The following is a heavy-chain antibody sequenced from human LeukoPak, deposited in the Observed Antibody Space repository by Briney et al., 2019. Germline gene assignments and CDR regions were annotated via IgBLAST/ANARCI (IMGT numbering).Heavy chain of an antibody. CDR1: GFTLSSYG. Sequence: GGSLRLSCAASGFTLSSYGMHWVRQAPGKGLEWVAVIWYDGSNKYYADSVKGRFTISRDNSKNTLYLQMNSLRAEDTAVYYCARTYYYGSGSYPWFDPWGQGTLVTVSS. D-gene: IGHD3-10*01. J-gene: IGHJ5*02. CDR3: ARTYYYGSGSYPWFDP. V-gene: IGHV3-33*01. CDR2: IWYDGSNK.